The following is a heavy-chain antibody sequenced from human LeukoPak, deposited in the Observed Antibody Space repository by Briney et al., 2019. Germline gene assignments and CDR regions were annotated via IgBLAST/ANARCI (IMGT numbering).Heavy chain of an antibody. D-gene: IGHD5-18*01. CDR1: GDSISPYY. CDR3: ATKTAPPRRVDSSDI. V-gene: IGHV4-4*07. Sequence: PSETLSLTCSVSGDSISPYYWSWIRQPAGKGLEWIGRIYTSGTTYYNPSLKSRVTFSLDTSKNHFSLKLTSVTAADTAVYYFATKTAPPRRVDSSDIWGQGTMVTVSS. J-gene: IGHJ3*02. CDR2: IYTSGTT.